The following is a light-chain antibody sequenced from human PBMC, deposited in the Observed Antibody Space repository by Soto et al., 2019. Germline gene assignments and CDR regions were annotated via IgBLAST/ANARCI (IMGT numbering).Light chain of an antibody. CDR1: QSFSSTF. Sequence: EILLTQSPDSLSLSPGDRATLSCRASQSFSSTFFAWYQQKPGQAPRLLIYGASSRATGIPDRFSGSGSGTDTPLTISRLEPEDFAVYYYQHDATPVTFGQGTKVEIK. CDR2: GAS. V-gene: IGKV3-20*01. CDR3: QHDATPVT. J-gene: IGKJ1*01.